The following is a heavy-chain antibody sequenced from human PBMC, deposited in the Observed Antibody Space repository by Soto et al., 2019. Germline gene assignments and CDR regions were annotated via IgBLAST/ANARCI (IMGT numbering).Heavy chain of an antibody. D-gene: IGHD4-17*01. V-gene: IGHV4-34*01. CDR2: INHSGST. Sequence: SETLSLTCAVYGGSFSGYYWSWIRQPPGKGLEWIGEINHSGSTNYNPSLKSQVTISVDTSKNQFSLKLSSVTAADTAVYYCASSNQDYGDYEYDYWGQGTLVTVSS. CDR1: GGSFSGYY. J-gene: IGHJ4*02. CDR3: ASSNQDYGDYEYDY.